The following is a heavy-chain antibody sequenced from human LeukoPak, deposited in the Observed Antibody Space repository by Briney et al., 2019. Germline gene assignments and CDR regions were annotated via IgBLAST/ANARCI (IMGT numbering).Heavy chain of an antibody. CDR3: ARQYNYAEAFDI. CDR1: GGSISSGDYY. J-gene: IGHJ3*02. CDR2: IYYSGSI. D-gene: IGHD3-10*01. V-gene: IGHV4-30-4*01. Sequence: SETLSLTCTVSGGSISSGDYYWSWIRQPPGKGLEWIGYIYYSGSIYYNPSLKSRVTISVDTSKNQFSLKLSSVTAADTAVYYCARQYNYAEAFDIWAQGTMVTVSS.